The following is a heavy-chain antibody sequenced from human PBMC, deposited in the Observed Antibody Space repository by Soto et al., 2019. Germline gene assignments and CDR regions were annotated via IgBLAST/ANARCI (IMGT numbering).Heavy chain of an antibody. D-gene: IGHD6-13*01. CDR2: IYYSGRT. CDR3: EGGYGIAAEMCYYGMDV. J-gene: IGHJ6*02. CDR1: GGSVSSGSYY. V-gene: IGHV4-61*01. Sequence: SETLSLTCTVSGGSVSSGSYYWSWIRQPPGKGLEWIAYIYYSGRTNYNPSLKSRVTISVDTSKNQFSLKLSSVTAADTDVYCCEGGYGIAAEMCYYGMDVWGQGTTVTVSS.